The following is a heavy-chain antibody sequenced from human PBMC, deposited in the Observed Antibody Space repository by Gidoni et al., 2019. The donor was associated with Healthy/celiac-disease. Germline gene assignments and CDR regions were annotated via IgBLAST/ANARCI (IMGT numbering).Heavy chain of an antibody. Sequence: QVQLVESGGGVVQPGRSLRLSCAASGFTFSSYGMHWVRQAPGKGLEWVAVIWYDGSNKYYADSVKGRFTISRDNSKNTLYLQMNSLRAEDTAVYYCARDHKEYDYVWGTIGEDYWGQGTLVTVSS. CDR1: GFTFSSYG. D-gene: IGHD3-16*01. CDR3: ARDHKEYDYVWGTIGEDY. V-gene: IGHV3-33*01. J-gene: IGHJ4*02. CDR2: IWYDGSNK.